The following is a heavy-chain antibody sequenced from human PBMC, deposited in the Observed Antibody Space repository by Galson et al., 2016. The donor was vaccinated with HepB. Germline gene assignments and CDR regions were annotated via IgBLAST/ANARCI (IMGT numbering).Heavy chain of an antibody. J-gene: IGHJ3*02. V-gene: IGHV5-51*01. Sequence: QSGAEVKKPGESLKISCKGSGSDFSSHWIAWVRQVPGKGLEWMGIIYPGDSDPRYSPSFQGQVTISADKSISSAYLQWSSLKASDTAMYYCARQGLAPAEIWGQGTMVTVSS. CDR3: ARQGLAPAEI. D-gene: IGHD2-2*01. CDR1: GSDFSSHW. CDR2: IYPGDSDP.